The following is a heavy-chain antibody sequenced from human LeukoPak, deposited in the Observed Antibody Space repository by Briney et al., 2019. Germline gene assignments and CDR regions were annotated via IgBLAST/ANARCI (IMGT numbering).Heavy chain of an antibody. J-gene: IGHJ4*02. D-gene: IGHD2/OR15-2a*01. Sequence: PGGSLRLSCAASGFTFSDYWIHWVRQAPGKGLVWVSRINTDGSITNYADSVKGRFSISRDNAKNTLYLQMNSLRAEDTAVYYCAKDSPYGGSFYYIDYWGQGTLVTVSS. CDR2: INTDGSIT. V-gene: IGHV3-74*01. CDR1: GFTFSDYW. CDR3: AKDSPYGGSFYYIDY.